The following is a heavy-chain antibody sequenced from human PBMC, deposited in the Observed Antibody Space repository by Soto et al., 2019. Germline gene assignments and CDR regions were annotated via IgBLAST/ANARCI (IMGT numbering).Heavy chain of an antibody. CDR1: GGSFSGYY. Sequence: KASETLSLTCVVYGGSFSGYYWSWIRQPPGKGLEWIGEINPSGSTNYNPSLKSRVTISIDTPKNQFSLKLSSVTAADTAVYYCAGGGFTYDSSGYYSYHFDYWGQGTLVTVSS. CDR3: AGGGFTYDSSGYYSYHFDY. J-gene: IGHJ4*02. V-gene: IGHV4-34*01. D-gene: IGHD3-22*01. CDR2: INPSGST.